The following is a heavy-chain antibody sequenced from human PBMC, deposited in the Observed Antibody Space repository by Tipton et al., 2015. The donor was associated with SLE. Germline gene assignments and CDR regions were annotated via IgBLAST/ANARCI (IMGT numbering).Heavy chain of an antibody. V-gene: IGHV3-30*02. CDR3: AKEQAPYYDSSGSFDY. J-gene: IGHJ4*02. CDR1: GFTFSSYG. CDR2: IRYDGSNK. Sequence: SLRLSCAASGFTFSSYGMHWVRQAPGKGLEGVAFIRYDGSNKYYADSVKGRFTISRDNSKNTLYLQMNSLRAEDPAVYYCAKEQAPYYDSSGSFDYWGQGTPVTTSS. D-gene: IGHD3-22*01.